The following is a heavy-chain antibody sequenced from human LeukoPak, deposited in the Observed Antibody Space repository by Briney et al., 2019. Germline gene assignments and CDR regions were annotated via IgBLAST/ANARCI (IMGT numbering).Heavy chain of an antibody. CDR2: IYYSGTT. V-gene: IGHV4-59*08. Sequence: PSETLSLTCTVSGNSIRSYYWNWIRQPPGKGLEWIGYIYYSGTTSYNPSLRSRVTISVDMSKNQFSLRLTSMTAADTAVYYCARQSEGFDSWGQGTLVTVSS. CDR1: GNSIRSYY. CDR3: ARQSEGFDS. J-gene: IGHJ4*02.